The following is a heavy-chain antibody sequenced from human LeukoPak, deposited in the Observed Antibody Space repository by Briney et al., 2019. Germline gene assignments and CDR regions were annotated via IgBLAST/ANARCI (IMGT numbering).Heavy chain of an antibody. D-gene: IGHD3-22*01. V-gene: IGHV1-18*01. J-gene: IGHJ4*02. Sequence: ASVKVSCKASGYTFTSYGISWVRQAPGQGLEWMGWISAYNGNTNYAQKLQGRVTMTTDTSTSTAYMELRSLRSDDTAVYYCARDLSRRSNYYDSSGYYYFDYWGQGTLVTVSS. CDR3: ARDLSRRSNYYDSSGYYYFDY. CDR1: GYTFTSYG. CDR2: ISAYNGNT.